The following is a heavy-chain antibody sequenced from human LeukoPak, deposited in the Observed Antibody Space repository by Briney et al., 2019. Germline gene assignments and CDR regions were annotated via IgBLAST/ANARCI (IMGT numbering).Heavy chain of an antibody. CDR1: GFSLRTSGMR. CDR2: INHSGST. D-gene: IGHD3-10*01. Sequence: SGPALVQPTQPLTLTCTFSGFSLRTSGMRVSWIRQPPGKGLEWIGEINHSGSTNYNPSLKSRVTISVDTSKNQFSLKLSSVTAADTAVYYCARTYYYFDYWGQGTLVTVSS. J-gene: IGHJ4*02. V-gene: IGHV4-39*01. CDR3: ARTYYYFDY.